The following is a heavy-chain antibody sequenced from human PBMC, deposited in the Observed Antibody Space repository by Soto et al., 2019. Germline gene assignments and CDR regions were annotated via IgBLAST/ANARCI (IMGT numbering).Heavy chain of an antibody. CDR2: VYYTGST. J-gene: IGHJ4*02. CDR1: RGSISPYY. V-gene: IGHV4-59*01. CDR3: ASDRSSGWYRDFNI. D-gene: IGHD6-19*01. Sequence: PSETLSLTCSVSRGSISPYYWSWIRQPPGKGLEWIGYVYYTGSTNYNPSLKSRVSISVDTSKNQFSLKLSSMTAADTAVYYCASDRSSGWYRDFNIWAQGALVTVSS.